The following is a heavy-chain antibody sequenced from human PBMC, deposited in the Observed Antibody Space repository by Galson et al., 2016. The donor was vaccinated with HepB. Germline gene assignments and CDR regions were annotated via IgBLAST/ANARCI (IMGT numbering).Heavy chain of an antibody. Sequence: ETLSLTCSVSGGSIASADHFWGWVRQSPGRGLEWIASLFYTGNTYYNPSLKSRVSISVDRSTNQFSLTVDSVTAADTAVYYCARRDYGGRSPFDYWGQGILVTVSS. V-gene: IGHV4-39*07. J-gene: IGHJ4*02. CDR3: ARRDYGGRSPFDY. CDR1: GGSIASADHF. D-gene: IGHD4-23*01. CDR2: LFYTGNT.